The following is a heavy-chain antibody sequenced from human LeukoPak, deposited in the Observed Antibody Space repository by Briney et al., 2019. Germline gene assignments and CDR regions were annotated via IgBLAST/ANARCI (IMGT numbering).Heavy chain of an antibody. D-gene: IGHD6-13*01. CDR3: ARATPSSSRPYYFDY. CDR2: ISSNGGST. J-gene: IGHJ4*02. V-gene: IGHV3-64*01. Sequence: SGGSLRLSCAASGFTFSSYAMHWVRQAPGEGLEYVSAISSNGGSTYYANSVKGRFTISRDNSKNTLYLQMGSLRAEDMAVYYCARATPSSSRPYYFDYWGQGTLVTVSS. CDR1: GFTFSSYA.